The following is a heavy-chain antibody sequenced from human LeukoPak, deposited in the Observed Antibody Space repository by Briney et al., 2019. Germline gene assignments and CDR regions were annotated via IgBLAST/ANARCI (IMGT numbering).Heavy chain of an antibody. D-gene: IGHD1-26*01. J-gene: IGHJ6*03. V-gene: IGHV1-18*01. Sequence: GASVKGSCKASGYTFTSYGISWVRQAPGQGREWMGWISAYNGNTNYAQKLQGRVTMTTDTSTSTAYMELRSLRSDDTAVYYCAREGGSYNYYYYYYMDVWGKGTTVTVSS. CDR1: GYTFTSYG. CDR2: ISAYNGNT. CDR3: AREGGSYNYYYYYYMDV.